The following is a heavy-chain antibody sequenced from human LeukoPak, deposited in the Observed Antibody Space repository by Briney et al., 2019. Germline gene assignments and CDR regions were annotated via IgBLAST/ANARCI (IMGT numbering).Heavy chain of an antibody. CDR2: ISSRNTCI. D-gene: IGHD3-3*01. CDR3: ARELSGDLNY. CDR1: GFTFSSYS. J-gene: IGHJ4*02. V-gene: IGHV3-21*01. Sequence: PGGSLRLSCAASGFTFSSYSMNWVRQAPGKGLEWVSSISSRNTCIYYADSVKGRFTISRDNAKHSLYLQMSSLRAEDTAVYYCARELSGDLNYWGQGTLVTVSS.